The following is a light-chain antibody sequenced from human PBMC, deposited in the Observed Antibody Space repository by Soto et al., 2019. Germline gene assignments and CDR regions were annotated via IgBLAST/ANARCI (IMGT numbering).Light chain of an antibody. J-gene: IGLJ2*01. V-gene: IGLV2-14*01. CDR3: SSYPSSSSYVV. Sequence: QSVLTQPASVSGSPGQAITISCNGTSSDVGGYNYVSWYQQHPGNAPKLMIDEVSNRPSGVSNRFSGAESGNTASLTISGLQAEDEADYYCSSYPSSSSYVVCVGGTKLTVL. CDR2: EVS. CDR1: SSDVGGYNY.